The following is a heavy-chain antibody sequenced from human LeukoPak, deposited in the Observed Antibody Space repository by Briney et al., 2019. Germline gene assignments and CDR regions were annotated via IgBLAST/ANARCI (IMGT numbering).Heavy chain of an antibody. CDR2: ISSSSSTI. V-gene: IGHV3-48*01. Sequence: GGSLRLSCAASGFTFSSYSVNWVRQAPGKGLEWVSYISSSSSTIYYADSVKGRFTISRDNAKNSLYLQMNSLRAEDTAVYYCARLTVTLPYYYMDVWGKGTTVTVSS. J-gene: IGHJ6*03. CDR3: ARLTVTLPYYYMDV. D-gene: IGHD4-17*01. CDR1: GFTFSSYS.